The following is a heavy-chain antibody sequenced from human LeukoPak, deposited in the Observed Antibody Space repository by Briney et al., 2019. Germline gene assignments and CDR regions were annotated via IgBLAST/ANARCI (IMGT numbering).Heavy chain of an antibody. Sequence: SETLSLTCTVSGGSISSSSYYWGWIHQPPGKGLEWIGYIYYSGSTNYNPSLKSRVTISVDTSKNQFSLKLSSVTAADTAVYYCARSLRYCGGGSCYYGMDVWGQGTTVTVSS. J-gene: IGHJ6*02. V-gene: IGHV4-61*05. D-gene: IGHD2-15*01. CDR1: GGSISSSSYY. CDR3: ARSLRYCGGGSCYYGMDV. CDR2: IYYSGST.